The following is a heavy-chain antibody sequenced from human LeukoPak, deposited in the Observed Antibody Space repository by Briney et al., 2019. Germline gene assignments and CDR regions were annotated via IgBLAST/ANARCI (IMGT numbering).Heavy chain of an antibody. D-gene: IGHD6-19*01. Sequence: PGGSLRLSCAASGFTFSSYAMSWVRQAPGKGLEWVSTISGSSGNTYYADSVKGRFTISRDNAKNSLYLQMNSLRAEDTAVYYCARDSTSSGRDVWGQGTLVTVSS. CDR1: GFTFSSYA. CDR3: ARDSTSSGRDV. CDR2: ISGSSGNT. V-gene: IGHV3-23*01. J-gene: IGHJ4*02.